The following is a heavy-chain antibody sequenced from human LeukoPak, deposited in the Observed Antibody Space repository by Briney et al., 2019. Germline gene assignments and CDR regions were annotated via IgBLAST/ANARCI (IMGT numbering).Heavy chain of an antibody. CDR2: MYTSGYT. CDR1: GGSVNSGNFY. Sequence: PSETLSLTCTVSGGSVNSGNFYWSWIRQPAGKALEFIGRMYTSGYTDYNPSLKSRVTISRDTSKNQFSLKLSSVTAADTALYYCARDEYSYGSRTHPYFFDYWGQGTLVTVSS. D-gene: IGHD5-18*01. J-gene: IGHJ4*02. V-gene: IGHV4-61*02. CDR3: ARDEYSYGSRTHPYFFDY.